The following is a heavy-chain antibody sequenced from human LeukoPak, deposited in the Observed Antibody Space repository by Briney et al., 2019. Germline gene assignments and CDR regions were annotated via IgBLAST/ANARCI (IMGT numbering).Heavy chain of an antibody. D-gene: IGHD3-22*01. V-gene: IGHV1-18*01. CDR3: ARDTYYYDSSGYFDY. CDR2: ISAYNGNT. J-gene: IGHJ4*02. Sequence: ASVKVSCKASGYTFTSYGISWVRQAPGQGLEWMGWISAYNGNTNYAQKFQGRVTMTRDMSTSTVYMELSSLRSEDTDVYYCARDTYYYDSSGYFDYWGQGTLVTVSS. CDR1: GYTFTSYG.